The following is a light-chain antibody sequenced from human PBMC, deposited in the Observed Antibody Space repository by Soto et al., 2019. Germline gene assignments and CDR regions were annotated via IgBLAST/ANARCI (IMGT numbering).Light chain of an antibody. CDR1: QSISSW. V-gene: IGKV1-5*01. Sequence: DIQMTQSPCTLAASLADRFTITCRASQSISSWLAWYQQKPGKAPKLLIYDASSLESGVPSRFSGSGSGTEFTLTISSLQPDDFATYYCQQYNSYTWPFGQGTKVDIK. CDR3: QQYNSYTWP. J-gene: IGKJ1*01. CDR2: DAS.